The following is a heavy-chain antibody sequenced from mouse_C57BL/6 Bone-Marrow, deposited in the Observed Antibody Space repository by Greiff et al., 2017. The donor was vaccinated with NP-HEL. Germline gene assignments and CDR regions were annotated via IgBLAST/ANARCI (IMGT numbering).Heavy chain of an antibody. V-gene: IGHV1-72*01. CDR2: IDPNNGGT. D-gene: IGHD1-1*01. CDR1: GYTFTSYL. J-gene: IGHJ2*01. Sequence: QVQLQQPGAELVKPGASVKLSCKASGYTFTSYLMHWVKQRPGRGLEWIGRIDPNNGGTKYNEKFKSKATMTVDKPSSTAYMQLNSLTSEDTAVYYCERDYYGSSSFNYWGQGTTLTVSS. CDR3: ERDYYGSSSFNY.